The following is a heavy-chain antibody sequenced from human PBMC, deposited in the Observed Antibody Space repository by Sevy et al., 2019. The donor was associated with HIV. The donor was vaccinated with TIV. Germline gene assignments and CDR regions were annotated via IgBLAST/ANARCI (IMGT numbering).Heavy chain of an antibody. Sequence: GGSLRLSCAASGFTFSSYWMSWVRQAPGKGLEWLANIKQDGSEKYYVDSVKGRFTISRDNAKNSLYLQMNSLRAEDTAVYYCARNDWFHYYGMDVWGQGTTVTVSS. CDR2: IKQDGSEK. CDR3: ARNDWFHYYGMDV. D-gene: IGHD3-9*01. V-gene: IGHV3-7*03. CDR1: GFTFSSYW. J-gene: IGHJ6*02.